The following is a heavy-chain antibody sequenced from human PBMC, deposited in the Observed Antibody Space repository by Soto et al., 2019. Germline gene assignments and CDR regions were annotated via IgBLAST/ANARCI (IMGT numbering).Heavy chain of an antibody. D-gene: IGHD1-7*01. Sequence: EVQLVESGGGLVQPGGSLRLSCAGSGFTFSDYYIDWVRQAPGKGLEWVGRSRDKGNSYSTDYATSVKSSFTVLRDASKSSLYLVMSSLKIEDTVLYYCTRSITGTTSSDYWGQGTLVTVSS. J-gene: IGHJ4*02. CDR3: TRSITGTTSSDY. V-gene: IGHV3-72*01. CDR1: GFTFSDYY. CDR2: SRDKGNSYST.